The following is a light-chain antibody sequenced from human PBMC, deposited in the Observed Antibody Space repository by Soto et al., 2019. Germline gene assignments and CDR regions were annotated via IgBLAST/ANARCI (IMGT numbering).Light chain of an antibody. CDR1: QSVNSD. J-gene: IGKJ4*01. CDR2: GTS. CDR3: QQYYNWPLT. Sequence: EIVMTQSPATLSVSPGERATLSCRASQSVNSDLAWYQQKPGQAPRLLIYGTSTRATGIPGRFSGSGSGTAFTLSISSLQSEDFAVYYCQQYYNWPLTFGGGTKVEI. V-gene: IGKV3-15*01.